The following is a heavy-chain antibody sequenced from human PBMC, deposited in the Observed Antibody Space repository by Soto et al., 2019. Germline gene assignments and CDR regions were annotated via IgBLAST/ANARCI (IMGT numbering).Heavy chain of an antibody. Sequence: PSETLSLTCAGYGGSFSGYYWSWIRQPPGKGLEWIGEINHSGSTNYNPSLKSRVTISVDTSKNQFSLKLSSVTAADTAVYYCARGGRRAARRGNWFDPWGQGTLVTVSS. CDR2: INHSGST. D-gene: IGHD6-6*01. CDR3: ARGGRRAARRGNWFDP. V-gene: IGHV4-34*01. J-gene: IGHJ5*02. CDR1: GGSFSGYY.